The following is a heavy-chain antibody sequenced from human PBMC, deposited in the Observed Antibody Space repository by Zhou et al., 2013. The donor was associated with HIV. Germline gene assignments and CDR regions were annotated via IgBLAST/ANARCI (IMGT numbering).Heavy chain of an antibody. CDR1: GDIFSSYA. Sequence: QVQLVQSGTEVKKPGSSVKVSCKASGDIFSSYAISWVRQAPGQGLEWMGGIIPMFGTSNYAQKFQGRVTITTDESTSTVYMELSSLRSEDTAVYYCARAGRVRYFDWLFDYWGQGTLVTVSS. CDR3: ARAGRVRYFDWLFDY. CDR2: IIPMFGTS. D-gene: IGHD3-9*01. V-gene: IGHV1-69*05. J-gene: IGHJ4*02.